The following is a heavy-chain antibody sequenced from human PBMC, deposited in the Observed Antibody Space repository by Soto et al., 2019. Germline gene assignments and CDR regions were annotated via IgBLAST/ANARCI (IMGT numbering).Heavy chain of an antibody. V-gene: IGHV4-34*01. J-gene: IGHJ5*02. CDR3: ARAEVYCSGGSCYPPTYNWFDP. D-gene: IGHD2-15*01. CDR1: GGSFSGYY. CDR2: INHSGST. Sequence: SETLSLTCAVYGGSFSGYYWSWIRQPPGKGLEWIGEINHSGSTNYNPSLKSRVNISVDTSKNQFSLKLSTVTAADTAVYYSARAEVYCSGGSCYPPTYNWFDPWGQGTLVTV.